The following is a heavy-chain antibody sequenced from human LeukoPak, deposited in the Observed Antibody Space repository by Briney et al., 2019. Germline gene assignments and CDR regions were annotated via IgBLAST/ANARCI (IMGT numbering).Heavy chain of an antibody. J-gene: IGHJ4*02. D-gene: IGHD4-23*01. Sequence: GGSLRLSCAASGFTFDDYAMHWVRQAPGKGLEWVSGISWNSGSIGYADSVKGRFTISRDNAKNSLYLQMNSLRAEDTALYYYAKDIGTTVVFITAGFDYWGQGTLVTVSS. V-gene: IGHV3-9*01. CDR1: GFTFDDYA. CDR3: AKDIGTTVVFITAGFDY. CDR2: ISWNSGSI.